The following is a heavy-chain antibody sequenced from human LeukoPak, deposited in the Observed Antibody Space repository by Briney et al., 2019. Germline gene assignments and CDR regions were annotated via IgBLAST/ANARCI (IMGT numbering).Heavy chain of an antibody. D-gene: IGHD3-10*01. Sequence: SETLSLTCTVSGGSISSSSYYWGWIRQPPGKGLEWIGSIYYSGSTYYNPSLKSRVTISVDTSKNQFSLKLSSVTAADTAVYYCAREYDYGSGSINWFDPWGQGTLVTVSS. CDR1: GGSISSSSYY. CDR2: IYYSGST. V-gene: IGHV4-39*07. J-gene: IGHJ5*02. CDR3: AREYDYGSGSINWFDP.